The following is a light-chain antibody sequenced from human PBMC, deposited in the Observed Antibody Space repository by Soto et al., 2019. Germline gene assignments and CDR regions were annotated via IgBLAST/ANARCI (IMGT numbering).Light chain of an antibody. CDR3: QQYRSNTALT. CDR2: EAS. Sequence: DIQMTQSPSTLSASVGDRVTITCRASQSISSWLAWYQQKPGKAPKLLIYEASSLESGVPSLFSGSGSGTEFTHTITSLEADVFATYFCQQYRSNTALTFGGGTKVEIK. J-gene: IGKJ4*01. CDR1: QSISSW. V-gene: IGKV1-5*03.